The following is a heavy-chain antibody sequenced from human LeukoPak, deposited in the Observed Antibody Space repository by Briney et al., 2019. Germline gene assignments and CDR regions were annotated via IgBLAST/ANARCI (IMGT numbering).Heavy chain of an antibody. CDR3: ARDRWGYSYGGD. CDR1: GFTFSSHD. Sequence: PGGSLRLSCAASGFTFSSHDMHWVRQAPGKGLEWVANIKEDGRQKYYVGSVKGRFTISRDNAKNSLYLQMNSLRAEDTALYYCARDRWGYSYGGDWGQGTLVTVSS. V-gene: IGHV3-7*01. D-gene: IGHD5-18*01. J-gene: IGHJ4*02. CDR2: IKEDGRQK.